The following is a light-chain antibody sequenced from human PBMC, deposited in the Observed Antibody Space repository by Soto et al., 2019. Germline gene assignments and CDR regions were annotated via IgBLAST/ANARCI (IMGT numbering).Light chain of an antibody. CDR1: QSVSSY. CDR2: DAS. CDR3: QQRSNSPLT. V-gene: IGKV3-11*01. J-gene: IGKJ4*01. Sequence: EIVLTQSPATLSLSPGERATLSCRASQSVSSYLAWYQQKPGQAPRLLMSDASNRAPGIPARFSGSGSGTDLTVTITSLEPEDFAVYYCQQRSNSPLTFGGGTKVEIK.